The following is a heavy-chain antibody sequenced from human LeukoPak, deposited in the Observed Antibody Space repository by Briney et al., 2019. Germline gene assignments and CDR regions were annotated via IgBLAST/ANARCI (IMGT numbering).Heavy chain of an antibody. CDR3: AKEVDRTSPFDY. CDR2: ISGSGGGT. Sequence: GGSLRLSCAASGFTFSSYAMSWVRQTPGKGLEWVSSISGSGGGTYYADSVKGRFTVSRDNYKNTLSLQMNSLRAEDTAVYYCAKEVDRTSPFDYWGQGTLVIVSS. V-gene: IGHV3-23*01. D-gene: IGHD5-12*01. CDR1: GFTFSSYA. J-gene: IGHJ4*02.